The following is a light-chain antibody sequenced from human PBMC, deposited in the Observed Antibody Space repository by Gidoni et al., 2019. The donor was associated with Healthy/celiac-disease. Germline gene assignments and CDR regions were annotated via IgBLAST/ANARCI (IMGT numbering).Light chain of an antibody. CDR3: QAWDSSSVV. J-gene: IGLJ2*01. Sequence: SYELTQPPSVSVPPGQTASITCSGAKLGDKYACWYQQKPGQCPVLVIYQDSKRPSGIPERFSGSDSGNTATLTISGTQAMDEADYYCQAWDSSSVVFGGGTKLTVL. V-gene: IGLV3-1*01. CDR1: KLGDKY. CDR2: QDS.